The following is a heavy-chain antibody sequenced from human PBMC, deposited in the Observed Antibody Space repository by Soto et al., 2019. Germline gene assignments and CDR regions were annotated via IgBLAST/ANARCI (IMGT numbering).Heavy chain of an antibody. D-gene: IGHD3-22*01. J-gene: IGHJ5*02. CDR3: AGDPDSHYNDSQASSYP. V-gene: IGHV1-69*04. Sequence: SVKVSCKASGGTFSTYTITWVRQAPGQGLEWMGRIIPIIGIINYAQKFQGRVTITADKFTGTAYMELTRLRSDDTAVYYCAGDPDSHYNDSQASSYPWGQGTLVTVSS. CDR2: IIPIIGII. CDR1: GGTFSTYT.